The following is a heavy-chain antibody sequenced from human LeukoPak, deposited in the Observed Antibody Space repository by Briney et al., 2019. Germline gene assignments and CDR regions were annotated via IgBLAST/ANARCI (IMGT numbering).Heavy chain of an antibody. Sequence: GGSLRLSCAASGFTFSSYGMHWVRQAPGKGLEWVAVIWYDGSNKYYADSVKGRFTISRDNSKNTLYLQMNSLRAEDTAVYYCARDSYYYDSSGYYYGVVDYWGQGTLVTVSS. CDR3: ARDSYYYDSSGYYYGVVDY. CDR1: GFTFSSYG. J-gene: IGHJ4*02. D-gene: IGHD3-22*01. CDR2: IWYDGSNK. V-gene: IGHV3-33*01.